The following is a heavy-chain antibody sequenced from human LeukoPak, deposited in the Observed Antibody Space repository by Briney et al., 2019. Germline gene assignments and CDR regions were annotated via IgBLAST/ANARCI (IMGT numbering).Heavy chain of an antibody. CDR2: ISAYNGNT. Sequence: ASVKVSCKASGYTFTSYGISWVRQAPGQGLEWMGWISAYNGNTNYAQKLQGRVTMTTDTSTSTAYMELRSLRSDDTAVYYCAREYGGYDPAPIQYWFDPWGQGTLVTVSS. V-gene: IGHV1-18*01. CDR1: GYTFTSYG. CDR3: AREYGGYDPAPIQYWFDP. J-gene: IGHJ5*02. D-gene: IGHD5-12*01.